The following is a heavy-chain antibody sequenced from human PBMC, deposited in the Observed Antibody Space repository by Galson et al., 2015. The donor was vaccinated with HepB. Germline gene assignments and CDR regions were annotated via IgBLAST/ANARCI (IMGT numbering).Heavy chain of an antibody. Sequence: SLRLSCAASGFTFDDYAMHWVRQAPGKGLEWVSGISWNSGSIGYADSVKGRFTISRDNAKNSLYLQMNSLRAEDTALYYCAKGGYCSSTSCYKGDYYYGMDVWGQGTTVTVSS. D-gene: IGHD2-2*02. CDR1: GFTFDDYA. CDR3: AKGGYCSSTSCYKGDYYYGMDV. J-gene: IGHJ6*02. CDR2: ISWNSGSI. V-gene: IGHV3-9*01.